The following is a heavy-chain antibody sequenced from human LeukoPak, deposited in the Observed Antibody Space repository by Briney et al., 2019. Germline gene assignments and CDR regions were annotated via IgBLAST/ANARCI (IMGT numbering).Heavy chain of an antibody. V-gene: IGHV3-7*03. Sequence: PGGSLRLFCAASGFTFSSYWMSWVRQAPGKGLEWVANIKQDGSEKYYVDSVKGRFTISRDNAKNSLYLQMNSLRAEDTAVYYCARDADYGDLDYWGQGTLVTVSS. CDR2: IKQDGSEK. D-gene: IGHD4-17*01. J-gene: IGHJ4*02. CDR1: GFTFSSYW. CDR3: ARDADYGDLDY.